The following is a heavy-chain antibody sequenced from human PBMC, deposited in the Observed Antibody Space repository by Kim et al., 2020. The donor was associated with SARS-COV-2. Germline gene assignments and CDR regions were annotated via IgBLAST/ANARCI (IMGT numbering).Heavy chain of an antibody. V-gene: IGHV3-23*01. J-gene: IGHJ4*02. Sequence: GGSLRLSCGASGFTVNNFAMSWVRQAPGKGLEWVSTDPGGGVRTFYADSVKGRFTISRDNSKNTVFLQMNSVRAEDTAVYYCAKAQPLSSGWYFFEDWGQGTLVTVSS. CDR3: AKAQPLSSGWYFFED. CDR1: GFTVNNFA. CDR2: DPGGGVRT. D-gene: IGHD6-19*01.